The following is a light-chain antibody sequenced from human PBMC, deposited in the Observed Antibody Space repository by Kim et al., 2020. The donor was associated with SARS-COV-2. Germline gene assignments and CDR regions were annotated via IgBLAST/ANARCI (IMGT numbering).Light chain of an antibody. CDR3: QTWGTGIGV. CDR1: SGHSNYA. J-gene: IGLJ3*02. CDR2: LNSDGSH. Sequence: QPVLTQSPSASASLGASVKLTCTLSSGHSNYAIAWHQQQTEKGPRYLMKLNSDGSHNKGDGIPDRFSGSSSGAERYLTISSLQSEDEGDYYCQTWGTGIGVFGGGTQLTVL. V-gene: IGLV4-69*01.